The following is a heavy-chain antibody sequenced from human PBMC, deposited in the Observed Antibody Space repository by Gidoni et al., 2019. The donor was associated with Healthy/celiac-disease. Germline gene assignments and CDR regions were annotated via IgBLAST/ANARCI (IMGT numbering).Heavy chain of an antibody. Sequence: EVQLVESGGGLVQPGGSLKLSCEACGLTISGSAMHWVRQPSGKGLEWVGRSRSKANSYATAYAASVKGRFTSSRDDAKNTAYPQMNSLKTEDTAVYYCTSQARSGDSYLYWGQGTLVTVSS. CDR1: GLTISGSA. V-gene: IGHV3-73*02. CDR3: TSQARSGDSYLY. CDR2: SRSKANSYAT. D-gene: IGHD5-18*01. J-gene: IGHJ4*02.